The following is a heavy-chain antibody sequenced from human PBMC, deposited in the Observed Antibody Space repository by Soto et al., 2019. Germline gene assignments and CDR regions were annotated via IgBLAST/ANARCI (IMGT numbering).Heavy chain of an antibody. D-gene: IGHD3-16*02. CDR3: TSLWSRVGWKSYYYGMDV. CDR1: GFTFSNAW. CDR2: IKSKTDGGTT. Sequence: GGSLRLSCAASGFTFSNAWMNWVRQAPGKGLEWVGRIKSKTDGGTTDYAAPVKGRFTISRDDSKNTLYLQMNSLKTEDTAVYYCTSLWSRVGWKSYYYGMDVWGQGTTVTVSS. J-gene: IGHJ6*02. V-gene: IGHV3-15*07.